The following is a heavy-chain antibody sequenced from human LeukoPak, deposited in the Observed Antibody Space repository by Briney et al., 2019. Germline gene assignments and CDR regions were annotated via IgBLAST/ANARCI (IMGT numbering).Heavy chain of an antibody. CDR3: AKVPGGYYFDY. V-gene: IGHV3-23*01. CDR1: GFTFSSYA. D-gene: IGHD1-14*01. J-gene: IGHJ4*02. Sequence: GGSLRLSCAASGFTFSSYAMNWVRQAPGKGLEWVSAISGSGGRTYYADSVKGRFTISRDNSKNTLYLQMNSLRAEDTAVYYCAKVPGGYYFDYWGQGTLVTVSS. CDR2: ISGSGGRT.